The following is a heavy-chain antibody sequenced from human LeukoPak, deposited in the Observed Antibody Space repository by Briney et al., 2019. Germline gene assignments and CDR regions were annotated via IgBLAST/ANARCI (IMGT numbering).Heavy chain of an antibody. CDR1: GGSISSYY. CDR2: IYYSGST. Sequence: TSETLSLTCTVSGGSISSYYWSWIRQPPGKGLEWIGYIYYSGSTNYNPSLKSRVTMSVDTSKNQFSLKLSSVTAADTAVYYCAREDYDSSGYLSPFDPWGQGTLVTVSS. D-gene: IGHD3-22*01. J-gene: IGHJ5*02. CDR3: AREDYDSSGYLSPFDP. V-gene: IGHV4-59*12.